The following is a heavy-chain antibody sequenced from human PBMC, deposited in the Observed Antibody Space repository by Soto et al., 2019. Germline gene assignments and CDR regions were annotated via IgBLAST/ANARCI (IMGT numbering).Heavy chain of an antibody. D-gene: IGHD3-3*01. J-gene: IGHJ3*02. CDR1: GFTFSNYW. CDR3: VREAWYDVFSI. Sequence: GGSLRLSCVASGFTFSNYWMHWVRQAPGKGLVWVSRINGDGSTTSYADFVKGRFTISRGNAENTLYLQMNSLRGDDTALYYCVREAWYDVFSIWGQGTMVTVSS. V-gene: IGHV3-74*01. CDR2: INGDGSTT.